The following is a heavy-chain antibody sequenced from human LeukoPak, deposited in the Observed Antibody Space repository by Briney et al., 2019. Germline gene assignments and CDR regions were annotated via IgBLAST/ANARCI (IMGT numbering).Heavy chain of an antibody. CDR3: ARRFSSRSDGNGYYYGHDAFDV. CDR1: GDSISSSY. Sequence: SETLSLTCSVSGDSISSSYWSWIRQPPAKGLEWMGKIYNSANTNYNPSLQSRLTMSVDTSKSQFSLQLPSVSAEDPAVYYCARRFSSRSDGNGYYYGHDAFDVWGQGTLVTVSS. V-gene: IGHV4-59*08. D-gene: IGHD3-22*01. CDR2: IYNSANT. J-gene: IGHJ3*01.